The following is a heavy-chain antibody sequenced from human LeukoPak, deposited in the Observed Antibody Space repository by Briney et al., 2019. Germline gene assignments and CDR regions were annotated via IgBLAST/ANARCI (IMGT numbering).Heavy chain of an antibody. V-gene: IGHV1-2*06. CDR1: GYTFTGYH. CDR2: INPNSGGT. D-gene: IGHD3-9*01. J-gene: IGHJ6*02. CDR3: AKSPGLTFTYYYYGMDV. Sequence: ASVKVSCKASGYTFTGYHMHWVRQAPGQGLEWMGRINPNSGGTNYAQKFQGRVTMTRDTSISTAYMELSRLRSDDTAVYYCAKSPGLTFTYYYYGMDVWGQGTTVTVSS.